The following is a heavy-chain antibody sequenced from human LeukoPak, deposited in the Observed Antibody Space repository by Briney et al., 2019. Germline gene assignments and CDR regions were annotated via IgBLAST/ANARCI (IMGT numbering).Heavy chain of an antibody. CDR3: ARDGEYGVVPAAPPVNWFDP. J-gene: IGHJ5*02. D-gene: IGHD2-2*01. Sequence: GASVKVSCKASGGTFSSYAISWVRQAPGQGLEWMGGIIPIFGTASYAQKFQGRVTMTRDTSTSTVYMELSSLRSEDTAVYYCARDGEYGVVPAAPPVNWFDPWGQGTLVTVSS. V-gene: IGHV1-69*05. CDR1: GGTFSSYA. CDR2: IIPIFGTA.